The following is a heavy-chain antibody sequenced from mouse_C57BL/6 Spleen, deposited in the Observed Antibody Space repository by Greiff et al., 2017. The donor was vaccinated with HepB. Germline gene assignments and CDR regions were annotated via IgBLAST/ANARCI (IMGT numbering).Heavy chain of an antibody. CDR2: IYPGSGST. CDR1: GYTFTSYW. CDR3: ARGEDAMDY. J-gene: IGHJ4*01. Sequence: QVQLQQPGAELVKPGASVKMSCKASGYTFTSYWITWVKQRPGQGLEWIGDIYPGSGSTNYTEKFKSKATLAVDTSSSTAYMQLSSLTSEDSAVYYCARGEDAMDYWGQGTSVTVSS. V-gene: IGHV1-55*01.